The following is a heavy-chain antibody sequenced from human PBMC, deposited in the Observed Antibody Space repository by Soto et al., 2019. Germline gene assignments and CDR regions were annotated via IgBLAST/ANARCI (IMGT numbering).Heavy chain of an antibody. Sequence: EVQLVESGGGLVQPGRSLRLSCAASGFIFGDFAMHWVRQAPGKGLEWVSGISWNSGFIGYADSVKGRFTISRDNAKRSLYLQINGLRGEHTALYYCAKARAYSSGNYFYGMDVWGQGTTVTVSS. J-gene: IGHJ6*02. V-gene: IGHV3-9*01. CDR2: ISWNSGFI. CDR3: AKARAYSSGNYFYGMDV. CDR1: GFIFGDFA. D-gene: IGHD5-18*01.